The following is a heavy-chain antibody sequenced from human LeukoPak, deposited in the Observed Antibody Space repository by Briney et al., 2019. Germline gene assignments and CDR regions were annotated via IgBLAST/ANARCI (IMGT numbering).Heavy chain of an antibody. J-gene: IGHJ6*03. CDR3: ARPRPGYCSGGSCYYYYYYMDV. Sequence: PGRSLRLSCAASGLTFSSYAMHWVRQAPGKGLEWVAVISYDGSNKYYADSVKGRFTISRDNSKNTLYLQMNSLRAEDTAVYYCARPRPGYCSGGSCYYYYYYMDVWGKGTTVTVSS. CDR2: ISYDGSNK. CDR1: GLTFSSYA. V-gene: IGHV3-30*01. D-gene: IGHD2-15*01.